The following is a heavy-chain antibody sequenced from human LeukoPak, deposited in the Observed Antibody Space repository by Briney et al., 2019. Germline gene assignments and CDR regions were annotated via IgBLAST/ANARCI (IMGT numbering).Heavy chain of an antibody. Sequence: PSETLSLTCTVSGASISRHYWSWIRQPAGKGLEWIGRIYISGDTNYSPSVKSRVTLSVAKNQFSLKLSSVTAADTAVYYCAKTVHGGDSRGYYPDAFDIWGQGTMVTVSS. J-gene: IGHJ3*02. D-gene: IGHD3-22*01. CDR1: GASISRHY. CDR2: IYISGDT. V-gene: IGHV4-4*07. CDR3: AKTVHGGDSRGYYPDAFDI.